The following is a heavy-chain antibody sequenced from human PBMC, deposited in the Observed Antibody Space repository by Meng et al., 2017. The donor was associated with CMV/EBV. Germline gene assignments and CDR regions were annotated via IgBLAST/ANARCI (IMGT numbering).Heavy chain of an antibody. J-gene: IGHJ5*02. CDR1: GGSFSGYY. D-gene: IGHD3-3*01. V-gene: IGHV4-34*01. Sequence: ESLKISCAVYGGSFSGYYWSWIRQPPGKGLEWIGEINHSGSTNYNPSLKSRVTISVDTSKNQFSLKLSSVTAADTAVYYCARGYYDFWSGYYRAGWFDPWGQGTLVTVSS. CDR3: ARGYYDFWSGYYRAGWFDP. CDR2: INHSGST.